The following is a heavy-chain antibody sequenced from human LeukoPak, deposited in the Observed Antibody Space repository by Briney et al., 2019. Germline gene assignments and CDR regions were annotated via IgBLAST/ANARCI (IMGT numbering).Heavy chain of an antibody. Sequence: ASVTVSCKASGYTFTSYDINWVRQATGQGLEWMGWMNPNSGNTGYAQKFQGRVTITRNTSISTAYMELSSLRSEDTAVYYCAKVRSGDYYGSGFDYWGQGTLVTVSS. J-gene: IGHJ4*02. CDR3: AKVRSGDYYGSGFDY. D-gene: IGHD1-26*01. CDR1: GYTFTSYD. V-gene: IGHV1-8*02. CDR2: MNPNSGNT.